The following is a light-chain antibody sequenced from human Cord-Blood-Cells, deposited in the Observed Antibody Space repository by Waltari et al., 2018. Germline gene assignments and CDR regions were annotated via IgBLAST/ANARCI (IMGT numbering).Light chain of an antibody. J-gene: IGKJ1*01. Sequence: DIQMTQSPSSLSASVGDRVTITCRASQSISSYLNWYQQKPGKAPKLLIYAASSLQSGVPTRFSGSGSGTDVTLTNSSLQPEDFATYYCEQSYSTPGTFGQGTKVEIK. CDR1: QSISSY. CDR3: EQSYSTPGT. V-gene: IGKV1-39*01. CDR2: AAS.